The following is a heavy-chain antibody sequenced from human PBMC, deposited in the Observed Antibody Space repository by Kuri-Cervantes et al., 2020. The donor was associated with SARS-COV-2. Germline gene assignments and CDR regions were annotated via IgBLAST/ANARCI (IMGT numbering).Heavy chain of an antibody. CDR1: GGSISSSSYY. CDR2: IYYSGST. V-gene: IGHV4-39*01. Sequence: SETLSLTCTVSGGSISSSSYYWGWIRQPPGKGLEWIGSIYYSGSTYYNPSLKSRVTISVDTSKNQFSLKLSSVTAADTAVYYCARRKREQQLWYWGQGTLVTVSS. J-gene: IGHJ4*02. D-gene: IGHD6-13*01. CDR3: ARRKREQQLWY.